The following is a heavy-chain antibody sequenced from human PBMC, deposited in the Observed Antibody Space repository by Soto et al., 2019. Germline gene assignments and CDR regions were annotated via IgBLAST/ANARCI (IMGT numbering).Heavy chain of an antibody. CDR3: AGGDSSARTVVLFDR. Sequence: QVQLVQSGAEVTKPGSSVKVSCKASGGTFSSYAISWVRQAPGQGLEWMGGIIPIFGRATDAQKFQGRVTITADESTSTAYMELSSPRSEDTAVYYCAGGDSSARTVVLFDRWGQGTLVTVSS. D-gene: IGHD6-25*01. J-gene: IGHJ5*02. CDR2: IIPIFGRA. V-gene: IGHV1-69*01. CDR1: GGTFSSYA.